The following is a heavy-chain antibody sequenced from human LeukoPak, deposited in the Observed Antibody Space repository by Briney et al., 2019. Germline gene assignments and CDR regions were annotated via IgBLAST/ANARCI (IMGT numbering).Heavy chain of an antibody. CDR2: IYTSGST. CDR3: ARSFRGVRGVIGWFDP. D-gene: IGHD3-10*01. J-gene: IGHJ5*02. V-gene: IGHV4-4*07. CDR1: GGSISSYY. Sequence: PLETLSLTCTVSGGSISSYYWSWIRQPAGKGLEWIGRIYTSGSTNYNPSLKSRVTMSVDTSKNQFSLKLSSVTAADTAVYYCARSFRGVRGVIGWFDPWGQGTLVTVSS.